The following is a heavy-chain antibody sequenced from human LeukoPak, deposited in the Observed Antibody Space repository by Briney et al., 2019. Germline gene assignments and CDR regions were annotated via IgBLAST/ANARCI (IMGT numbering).Heavy chain of an antibody. J-gene: IGHJ6*03. D-gene: IGHD5-24*01. CDR3: AKVVELATLTGDSYTYSYHMDV. V-gene: IGHV5-51*01. Sequence: GESLQISCQCSGYIFSTYWIGWVRPLPGKGLEWMGFIYPGDSDTRYSPAFQGQVTISADKYISSAYLQWSSLKPSDTAVYYCAKVVELATLTGDSYTYSYHMDVWGKGTAVTVSS. CDR2: IYPGDSDT. CDR1: GYIFSTYW.